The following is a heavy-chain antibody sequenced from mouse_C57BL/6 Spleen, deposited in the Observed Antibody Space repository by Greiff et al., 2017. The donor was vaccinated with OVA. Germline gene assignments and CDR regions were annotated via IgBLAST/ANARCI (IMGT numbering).Heavy chain of an antibody. Sequence: QVQLQQSGPELVKPGASVKISCKASGYAFSSSWMNWVKQRPGKGLEWIGRIYPGDGDTNYNGKFKGKATLTADKSSSTAYMQLSSLTSEDSAVYFCAREVYYYGSSPLDYWGQGTTLTVSS. CDR1: GYAFSSSW. CDR2: IYPGDGDT. CDR3: AREVYYYGSSPLDY. V-gene: IGHV1-82*01. J-gene: IGHJ2*01. D-gene: IGHD1-1*01.